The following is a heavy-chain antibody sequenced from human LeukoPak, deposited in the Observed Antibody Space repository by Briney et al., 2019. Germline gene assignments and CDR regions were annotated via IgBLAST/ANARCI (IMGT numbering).Heavy chain of an antibody. J-gene: IGHJ4*02. CDR1: GFTFDDYT. D-gene: IGHD3-10*01. CDR3: AKDVGYGSGSYNDY. V-gene: IGHV3-43*01. Sequence: GGSLRLSCAASGFTFDDYTMHWVRQAPGKGLEWVSLISWDGGSTYYADSVKGRFTISRDNSKNSLYLQMNSLRTEDTALYYCAKDVGYGSGSYNDYWGQGTLVTVSS. CDR2: ISWDGGST.